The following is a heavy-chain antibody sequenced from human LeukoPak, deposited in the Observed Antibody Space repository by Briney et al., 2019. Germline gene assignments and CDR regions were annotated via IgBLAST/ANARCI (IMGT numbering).Heavy chain of an antibody. D-gene: IGHD1-26*01. CDR2: ISSSSSYT. CDR1: GFTFSDYY. Sequence: GGSLRLSCAASGFTFSDYYMSWIRQAPGKGLEWVSYISSSSSYTNYADSVKGRFTISRDNAKRSLYLQMNSLTAEDTAVYYCARSGGTYGWFDPWGQGTLVTVSS. CDR3: ARSGGTYGWFDP. V-gene: IGHV3-11*03. J-gene: IGHJ5*02.